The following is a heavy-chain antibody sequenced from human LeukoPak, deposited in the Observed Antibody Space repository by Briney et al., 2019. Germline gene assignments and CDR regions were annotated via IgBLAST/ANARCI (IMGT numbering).Heavy chain of an antibody. CDR1: GFTFSSYS. CDR3: ARDKYNSGGDGDFDY. J-gene: IGHJ4*02. V-gene: IGHV3-21*01. CDR2: ISSSSSYI. D-gene: IGHD6-19*01. Sequence: PGGSLRLSCAAPGFTFSSYSMNWVRQAPGKGLEWVSCISSSSSYIYYADSLKGRFTVSRDNAKNSLYLQMNSLRAEDTAVYYCARDKYNSGGDGDFDYWGQGTLVTVSS.